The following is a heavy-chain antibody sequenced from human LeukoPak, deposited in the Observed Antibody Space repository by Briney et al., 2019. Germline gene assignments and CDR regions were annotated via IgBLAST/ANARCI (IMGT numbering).Heavy chain of an antibody. J-gene: IGHJ4*02. CDR2: ISGNGGST. CDR1: GFTFSNFR. D-gene: IGHD2-2*01. Sequence: GGSLRLFCSASGFTFSNFRMHWVRQAPGKGLEYVSAISGNGGSTHYADSVKGRFTISRDNSKNTLYLQMTSLKAEDTAVYYCVKEHCSSTSCFYFDYWGQGTLVTVSS. CDR3: VKEHCSSTSCFYFDY. V-gene: IGHV3-64D*06.